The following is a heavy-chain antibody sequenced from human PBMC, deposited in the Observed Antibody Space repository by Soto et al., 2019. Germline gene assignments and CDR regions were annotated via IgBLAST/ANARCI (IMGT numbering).Heavy chain of an antibody. CDR2: ISSSSSYI. J-gene: IGHJ6*03. D-gene: IGHD6-6*01. V-gene: IGHV3-21*01. CDR3: ARDQRGDSSSSYYYYYMDV. CDR1: GFTFSSYS. Sequence: GGSLRLSCAASGFTFSSYSMNWVRRAPGKGLEWVSSISSSSSYIYYADSVKGRFTISRDNAKNSLYLQMNSLRAEDTAVYYCARDQRGDSSSSYYYYYMDVWGKGTTVTVSS.